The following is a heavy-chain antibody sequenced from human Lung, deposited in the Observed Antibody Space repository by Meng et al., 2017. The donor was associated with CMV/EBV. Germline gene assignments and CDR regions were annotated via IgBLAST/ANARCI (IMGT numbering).Heavy chain of an antibody. CDR1: GDIVSSNSAA. CDR3: ARGINGGCGD. CDR2: TYYRSKWYH. V-gene: IGHV6-1*01. D-gene: IGHD4-23*01. Sequence: QGQLQQPGPGLVNPSQTLSLTLAISGDIVSSNSAAWHWIRQSPSRGLEWLGRTYYRSKWYHEYAVSVKSRITISPDTPKNQFSLQLNSMTPEDTAVYYCARGINGGCGDWGQGTLVTVSS. J-gene: IGHJ4*02.